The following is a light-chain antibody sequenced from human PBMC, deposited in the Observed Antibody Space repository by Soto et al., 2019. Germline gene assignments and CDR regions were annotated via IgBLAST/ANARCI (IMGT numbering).Light chain of an antibody. CDR2: SNN. CDR3: QSFDSSLRAYV. V-gene: IGLV1-44*01. J-gene: IGLJ1*01. CDR1: SSNIGSNT. Sequence: QSVLTQPPSASGTPGQRVTISCSGSSSNIGSNTVNWYQQLPGTAPKLLIYSNNQRPSGVPDRFSGSKSGTSASLVISGLQAEDEADYYCQSFDSSLRAYVFGSGTKLTVL.